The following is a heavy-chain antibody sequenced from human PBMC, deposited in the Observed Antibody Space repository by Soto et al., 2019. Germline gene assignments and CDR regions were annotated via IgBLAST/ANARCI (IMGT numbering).Heavy chain of an antibody. CDR2: IIPILGIA. CDR1: GGTFSSYT. D-gene: IGHD6-13*01. CDR3: GGKLAAAGTRTDYYYYYGMDV. J-gene: IGHJ6*02. Sequence: ASVKVSCKASGGTFSSYTISWVRQAPGQGLEWMGGIIPILGIANYAQKFQGRVTITADKSTSTAYMELSSLRSEDTAVYYCGGKLAAAGTRTDYYYYYGMDVWGQGTTVTVSS. V-gene: IGHV1-69*10.